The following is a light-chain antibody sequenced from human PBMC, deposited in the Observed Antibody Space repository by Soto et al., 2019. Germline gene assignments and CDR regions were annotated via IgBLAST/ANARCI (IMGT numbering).Light chain of an antibody. V-gene: IGLV3-9*01. J-gene: IGLJ1*01. CDR1: NIGGKN. CDR2: RDY. Sequence: ELAQPLSVSVALGQTATITCGGNNIGGKNVHWYQQKPGQAPVLVIYRDYNRPSGIPERFSGSNSGHTATLTISRVQPGDEADYYCQVWDNRGYVFGTGTRVTVL. CDR3: QVWDNRGYV.